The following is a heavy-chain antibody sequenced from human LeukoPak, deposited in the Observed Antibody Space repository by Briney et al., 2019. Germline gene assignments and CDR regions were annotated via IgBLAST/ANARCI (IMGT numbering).Heavy chain of an antibody. CDR1: GFTFSSYS. V-gene: IGHV3-21*01. CDR3: ARAKWYYYGSGSYLGDY. J-gene: IGHJ4*02. CDR2: ISSSSSYI. D-gene: IGHD3-10*01. Sequence: GSLRLSCAASGFTFSSYSMNWVRQAPGKGLEWVSSISSSSSYIYYADSVKGRFTISRDNAKNSLYLQMNSLRAEDTAVYYCARAKWYYYGSGSYLGDYWGQGTLVTVSS.